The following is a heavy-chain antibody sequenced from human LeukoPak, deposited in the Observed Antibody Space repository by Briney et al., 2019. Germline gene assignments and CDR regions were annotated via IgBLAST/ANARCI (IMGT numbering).Heavy chain of an antibody. J-gene: IGHJ4*02. CDR3: ARAFRNRVSPNY. CDR1: GYTFTSYH. CDR2: MNPNSGNT. D-gene: IGHD6-13*01. V-gene: IGHV1-8*01. Sequence: ASVKVSCKASGYTFTSYHINWVRQATGQGLEWMGWMNPNSGNTGYAQKFQGRVTMTRNTSISTAYMGLSSLRSEDTAVYYCARAFRNRVSPNYRGQGILVTVSS.